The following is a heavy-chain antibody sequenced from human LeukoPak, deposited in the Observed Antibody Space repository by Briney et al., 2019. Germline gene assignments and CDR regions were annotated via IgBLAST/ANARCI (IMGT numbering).Heavy chain of an antibody. CDR2: IYWDDDK. Sequence: SGPTLVNPTQTLTLTCTFSGFSLSTSGVGVGWIRQPPGKALEWLALIYWDDDKRYSPPLKTRLTITKDTSKNQVVLTMTNMDPVDTATYYCAHRSADYGGNSGYSFDYWGQGTLVTVSS. V-gene: IGHV2-5*02. J-gene: IGHJ4*02. CDR1: GFSLSTSGVG. CDR3: AHRSADYGGNSGYSFDY. D-gene: IGHD4-23*01.